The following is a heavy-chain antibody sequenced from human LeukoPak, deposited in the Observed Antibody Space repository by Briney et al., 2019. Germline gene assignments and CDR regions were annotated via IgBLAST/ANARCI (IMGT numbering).Heavy chain of an antibody. CDR3: ARRVAADSNLGYYGMDV. CDR2: IYPGDSDT. CDR1: GYSFTSYW. V-gene: IGHV5-51*01. Sequence: GESLQISCKGSGYSFTSYWIGWVRQMPGKGLEWMGIIYPGDSDTRYSPSFQGQVTISADKSISTAYLQWSSLKASDTAMYYCARRVAADSNLGYYGMDVWGQGTTVTVSS. J-gene: IGHJ6*02. D-gene: IGHD6-13*01.